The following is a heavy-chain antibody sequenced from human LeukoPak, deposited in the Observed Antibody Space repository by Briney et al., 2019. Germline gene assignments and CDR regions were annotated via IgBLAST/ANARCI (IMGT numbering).Heavy chain of an antibody. Sequence: SETLSLTCGVDGGSFSDYYWSWIRQPPGKGLEWIGEVNHIASTNYSPSLESRVIISVDTSKNQFSLKLRSVTAADTAVYYCARGVYIAAAQYGYWGQGTLVTVSS. V-gene: IGHV4-34*01. CDR2: VNHIAST. D-gene: IGHD6-13*01. CDR3: ARGVYIAAAQYGY. CDR1: GGSFSDYY. J-gene: IGHJ4*02.